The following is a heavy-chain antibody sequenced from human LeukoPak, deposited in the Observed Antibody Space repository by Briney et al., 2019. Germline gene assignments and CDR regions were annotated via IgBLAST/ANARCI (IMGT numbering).Heavy chain of an antibody. CDR3: ARGHRDGYNTNWFDP. CDR2: IYYSGST. J-gene: IGHJ5*02. Sequence: SETLSHTCTVSGGSISSYYWSWIRQPPGKGLEWIGYIYYSGSTNYNPSLKSRVTISVDTSKNQFSLKLSSVTAADTAVYYCARGHRDGYNTNWFDPWGQGTLVTVSS. V-gene: IGHV4-59*01. D-gene: IGHD5-24*01. CDR1: GGSISSYY.